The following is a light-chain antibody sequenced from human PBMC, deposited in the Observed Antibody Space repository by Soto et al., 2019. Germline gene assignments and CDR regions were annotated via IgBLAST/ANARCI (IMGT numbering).Light chain of an antibody. CDR3: QQRGTWPRIT. Sequence: EIVLTQSPATLSLSPGERATLSCRASQSVSSYLAWYQQKPGQAPRLLIYDASNRATGIPARFSGSGSGTDFTLTISSLEPEDFAVYYCQQRGTWPRITFGQGTRLEIK. J-gene: IGKJ5*01. CDR2: DAS. V-gene: IGKV3-11*01. CDR1: QSVSSY.